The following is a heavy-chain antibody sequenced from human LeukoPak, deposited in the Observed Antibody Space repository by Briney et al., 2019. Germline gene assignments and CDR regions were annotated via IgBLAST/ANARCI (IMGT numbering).Heavy chain of an antibody. CDR1: GFTFSSYG. V-gene: IGHV3-30*18. D-gene: IGHD3-16*02. Sequence: GGSLRLSCAASGFTFSSYGMRWVRQAPGKGLEWVAVISYDGSNKYYADSVKGRFTISRDNSKNTLYLQMNSLRAEDTAVYYCAKDLSGPRSAFDIWGQGTVVTVSS. J-gene: IGHJ3*02. CDR2: ISYDGSNK. CDR3: AKDLSGPRSAFDI.